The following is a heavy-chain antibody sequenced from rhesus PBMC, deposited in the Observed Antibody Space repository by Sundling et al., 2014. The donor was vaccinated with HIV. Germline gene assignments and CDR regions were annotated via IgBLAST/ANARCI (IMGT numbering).Heavy chain of an antibody. D-gene: IGHD3-3*01. CDR1: GYSISSGYY. J-gene: IGHJ5-1*01. V-gene: IGHV4-99*01. CDR2: VTGNSGNT. Sequence: QVQLQESGPGLVKPSETLSLTCAVSGYSISSGYYWGWIRQSPGKGLECIGSVTGNSGNTYYNYSLKSRVTISADTSKNQFSLNLSSVTAADTALYYCARSNPLYLDFDVWGPGVLVTVSS. CDR3: ARSNPLYLDFDV.